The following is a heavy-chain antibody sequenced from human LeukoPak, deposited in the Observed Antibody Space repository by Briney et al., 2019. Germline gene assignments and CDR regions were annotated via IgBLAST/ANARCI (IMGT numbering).Heavy chain of an antibody. Sequence: PSQTLSLTCTVSGGSISSGSYYWSWIRQPAGKGLEWIGRIYTSGSTNYNPSLKSRVTISVDTSKNQFSLKLSSVTAADTAVYYCARVVVTFGNIDYWGQGTLVTVSS. CDR1: GGSISSGSYY. D-gene: IGHD4-23*01. CDR3: ARVVVTFGNIDY. CDR2: IYTSGST. J-gene: IGHJ4*02. V-gene: IGHV4-61*02.